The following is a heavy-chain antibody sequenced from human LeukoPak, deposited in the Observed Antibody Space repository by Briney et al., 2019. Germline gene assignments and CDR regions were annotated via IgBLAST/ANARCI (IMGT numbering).Heavy chain of an antibody. CDR2: INHSGST. V-gene: IGHV4-34*01. D-gene: IGHD6-13*01. J-gene: IGHJ6*02. CDR1: GGSFSGYY. CDR3: ARHSPDYYYYYGMDV. Sequence: SETLSLTCAVYGGSFSGYYWSWIRQPPGKGLEWIGEINHSGSTNYNPSLKSRVTISVDTSKNQFSLKLSSVTAADTAVYYCARHSPDYYYYYGMDVWGQGTTVTVSS.